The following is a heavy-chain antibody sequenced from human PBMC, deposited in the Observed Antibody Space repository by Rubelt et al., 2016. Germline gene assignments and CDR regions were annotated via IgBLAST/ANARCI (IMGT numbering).Heavy chain of an antibody. CDR2: VYYTGTT. CDR3: GKARNSIATRPYWFDP. J-gene: IGHJ5*02. V-gene: IGHV4-39*07. Sequence: QLQESGPGLVQPSETLSLTCTVSGDSISNSGYYWGWIRQPPGKGLEWIGNVYYTGTTYLSPSPKSRVTISVDTSKNQVSLEVRYVTAADTSVYYCGKARNSIATRPYWFDPWGQGTLVTVSS. CDR1: GDSISNSGYY. D-gene: IGHD6-6*01.